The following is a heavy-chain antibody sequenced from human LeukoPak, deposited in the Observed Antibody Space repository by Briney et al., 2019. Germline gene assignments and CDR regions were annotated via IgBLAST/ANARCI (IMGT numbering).Heavy chain of an antibody. CDR2: ISGSGGST. J-gene: IGHJ4*02. CDR1: GFTFSSYA. V-gene: IGHV3-23*01. D-gene: IGHD3-22*01. CDR3: AKDPGRYYYDSSGYYRTR. Sequence: GGSLRLSCAAPGFTFSSYAMSWVRQAPGKGLEWVSAISGSGGSTYYADSVKGRFTISRDNSKNTLYLQMNSLRAEDTAVYYCAKDPGRYYYDSSGYYRTRGGQGTLVTVSS.